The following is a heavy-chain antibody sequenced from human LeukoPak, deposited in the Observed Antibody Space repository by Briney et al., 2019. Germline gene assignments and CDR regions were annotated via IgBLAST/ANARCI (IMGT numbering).Heavy chain of an antibody. CDR2: MNPNSGNT. V-gene: IGHV1-8*03. CDR3: ASPIAVTTAFDY. D-gene: IGHD4-17*01. J-gene: IGHJ4*02. CDR1: GYTFTSYA. Sequence: ASVKVSCKASGYTFTSYAINWVRQATGQGLEWMGWMNPNSGNTGYAQKFQGRVTITRNTSISTAYMELSSLRSEDTAVYYCASPIAVTTAFDYWGQGTLVTVSS.